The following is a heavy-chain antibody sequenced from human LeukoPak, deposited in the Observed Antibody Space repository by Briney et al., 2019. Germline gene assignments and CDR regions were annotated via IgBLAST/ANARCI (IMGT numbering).Heavy chain of an antibody. CDR2: IYSGGST. V-gene: IGHV3-23*03. Sequence: QAGGSLRLSCAASGFTFSSYAMSWVRQAPGKGLEWVSVIYSGGSTYYADSVKGRFTISRDNSKNTLYLQMNSLRVEDTAVYYCAEVKGGRGLGWFDPWGQGTLVTVSS. CDR1: GFTFSSYA. J-gene: IGHJ5*02. CDR3: AEVKGGRGLGWFDP. D-gene: IGHD2-15*01.